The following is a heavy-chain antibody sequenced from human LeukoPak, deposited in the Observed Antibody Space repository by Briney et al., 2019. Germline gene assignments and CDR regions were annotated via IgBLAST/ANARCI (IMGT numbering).Heavy chain of an antibody. V-gene: IGHV1-46*03. CDR1: GYTFTSHY. CDR3: ARRELGATLVY. D-gene: IGHD1-26*01. Sequence: GASVKVSCKASGYTFTSHYMHWVRQAPGQGLEWMGIINPSGGSTSYAQKFQGRVTMTRDTSTSTVYMELSSLRSEDTAVYYCARRELGATLVYWGQGTLVTVSS. J-gene: IGHJ4*02. CDR2: INPSGGST.